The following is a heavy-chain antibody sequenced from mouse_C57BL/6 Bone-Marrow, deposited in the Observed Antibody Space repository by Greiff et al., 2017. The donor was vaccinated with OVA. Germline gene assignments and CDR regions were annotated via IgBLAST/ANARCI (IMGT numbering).Heavy chain of an antibody. CDR2: IDPENGDT. CDR1: GFNIKDDY. D-gene: IGHD1-1*01. V-gene: IGHV14-4*01. CDR3: TALYGSSYETWFAY. J-gene: IGHJ3*01. Sequence: VQLQQSGAELVRPGASVKLSCTASGFNIKDDYMHWVKQRPEQGLEWIGWIDPENGDTESASKFQGKATITADTSSNTAYLQLSSLTSEDTAVYYCTALYGSSYETWFAYWGQGTLVTVSA.